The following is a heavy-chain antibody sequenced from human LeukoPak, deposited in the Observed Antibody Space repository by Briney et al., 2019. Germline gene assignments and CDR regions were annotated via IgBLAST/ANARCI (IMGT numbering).Heavy chain of an antibody. CDR3: ARGGFDVPGMDV. J-gene: IGHJ6*02. CDR2: INSDGSST. D-gene: IGHD3-10*02. V-gene: IGHV3-74*01. Sequence: PGGSLRLSCAASGFTFSSYWMHWVRQAPGKGLVWVSSINSDGSSTSYADSVKGRFTISRDNAKNTLYLQMNSLRAEDTAVYYCARGGFDVPGMDVWGQGTTVTVSS. CDR1: GFTFSSYW.